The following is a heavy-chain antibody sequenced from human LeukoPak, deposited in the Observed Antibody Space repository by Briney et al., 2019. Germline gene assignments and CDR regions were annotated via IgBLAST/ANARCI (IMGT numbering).Heavy chain of an antibody. J-gene: IGHJ4*02. Sequence: PGGSLRLSCAASGFTVSSNYMSWVRQAPGKGLEWVSVIYSGGSTYYADSVKGRFTISRDNAKNSLYLQMNSLRAEDTALYYCAKAPGYDSSGYYFDYWGQGTLVTVSS. CDR3: AKAPGYDSSGYYFDY. CDR1: GFTVSSNY. CDR2: IYSGGST. D-gene: IGHD3-22*01. V-gene: IGHV3-53*05.